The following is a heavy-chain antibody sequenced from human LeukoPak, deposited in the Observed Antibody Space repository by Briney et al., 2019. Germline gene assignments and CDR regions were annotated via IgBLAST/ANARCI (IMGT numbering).Heavy chain of an antibody. J-gene: IGHJ2*01. CDR3: AMRSIAAARPFDL. V-gene: IGHV1-2*02. Sequence: GASVKVSCKASGYTFTSYYMHWVRQAPGQGLEWMGWINPNSGGTNYAQKSQGRVTMTRDTSISTAYMELSRLRSDDTAVYYCAMRSIAAARPFDLWGRGALVTVSS. CDR2: INPNSGGT. D-gene: IGHD6-13*01. CDR1: GYTFTSYY.